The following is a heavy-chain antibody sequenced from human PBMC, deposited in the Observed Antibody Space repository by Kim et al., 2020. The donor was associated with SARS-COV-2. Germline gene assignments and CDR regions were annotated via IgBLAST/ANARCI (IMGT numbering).Heavy chain of an antibody. D-gene: IGHD2-21*01. J-gene: IGHJ4*02. V-gene: IGHV3-23*01. Sequence: ADSVKGRFTISKDNSKNTLYLQRNSLRAEDTAVYYCAKAPNGDFYYFDYWGQGTLVTVSS. CDR3: AKAPNGDFYYFDY.